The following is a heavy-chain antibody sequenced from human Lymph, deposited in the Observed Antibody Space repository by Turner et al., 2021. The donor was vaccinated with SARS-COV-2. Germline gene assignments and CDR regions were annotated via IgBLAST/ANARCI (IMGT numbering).Heavy chain of an antibody. D-gene: IGHD5-18*01. Sequence: EVQLVESGGGLVQPGGSLRLSCAASGFTFSYYWMSWVRQAPGKGLEWVANIKQDGSEKYYVDSVKGRLTISRDNAKNSLFLKMNSLRAEDTAVYYCARMGSSGWYFDYWGQGTLVTVSS. CDR2: IKQDGSEK. J-gene: IGHJ4*02. V-gene: IGHV3-7*01. CDR1: GFTFSYYW. CDR3: ARMGSSGWYFDY.